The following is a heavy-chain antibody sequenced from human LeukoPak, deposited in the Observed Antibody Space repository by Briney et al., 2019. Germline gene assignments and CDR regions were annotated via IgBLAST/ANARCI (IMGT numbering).Heavy chain of an antibody. J-gene: IGHJ6*02. V-gene: IGHV1-2*06. CDR2: INPDSGGT. Sequence: ASVKVSCKASGYTFTGYYMHWVRQAPGQGLEWMGRINPDSGGTNYAQKFQGRVTMTRDTSISTAYMELSRLGSDDTAVYYCARDQLNYYYYYGMDVWGQGTTVTVSS. D-gene: IGHD5-24*01. CDR3: ARDQLNYYYYYGMDV. CDR1: GYTFTGYY.